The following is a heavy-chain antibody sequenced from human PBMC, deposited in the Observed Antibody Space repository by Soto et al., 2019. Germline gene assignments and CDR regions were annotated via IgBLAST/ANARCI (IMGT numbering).Heavy chain of an antibody. D-gene: IGHD5-12*01. J-gene: IGHJ4*02. CDR2: IRWNSGSI. V-gene: IGHV3-9*01. CDR3: SQGRDGYTYYLDY. Sequence: DVQLVESGGGLVQPGRSLRLSCAASGFTFDDYAMHWVRQAPGKGLGWGSGIRWNSGSIGYADSVKGRVTISRDNAKNYLYLQMNSLRAEDTALDYCSQGRDGYTYYLDYWGQGTLVTVSS. CDR1: GFTFDDYA.